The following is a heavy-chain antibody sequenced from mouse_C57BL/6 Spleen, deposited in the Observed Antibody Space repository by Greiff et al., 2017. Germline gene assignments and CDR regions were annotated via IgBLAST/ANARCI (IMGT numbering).Heavy chain of an antibody. D-gene: IGHD3-3*01. CDR2: FYPGGGRI. CDR1: GYTFTEYT. Sequence: QVQLKESGAELVKPGASVKLSCKASGYTFTEYTIHWVKQRSGQGLEWIGGFYPGGGRIKYNEKFKDKATLTADKSSSTVYMELSRVTSEHSAVSVCARHEDRGDYCAMDYWGQGTSVTVSS. CDR3: ARHEDRGDYCAMDY. J-gene: IGHJ4*01. V-gene: IGHV1-62-2*01.